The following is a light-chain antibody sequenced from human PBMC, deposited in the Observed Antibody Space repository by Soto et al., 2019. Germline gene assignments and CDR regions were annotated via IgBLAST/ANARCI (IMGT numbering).Light chain of an antibody. CDR1: QNINTW. Sequence: GDRVTITCRAGQNINTWLAWYQEKPGKAPKLLMYDVSSLESGVPSRFSGSGSGTEFTLTINSLQPDDFATYYCQQYNGHFGGGTKVDIK. CDR2: DVS. J-gene: IGKJ4*01. V-gene: IGKV1-5*01. CDR3: QQYNGH.